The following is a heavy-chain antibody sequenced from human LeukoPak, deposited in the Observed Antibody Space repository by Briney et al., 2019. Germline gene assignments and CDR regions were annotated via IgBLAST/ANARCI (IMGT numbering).Heavy chain of an antibody. CDR1: GYTFTGYY. CDR3: ARELELRPYYGMDV. CDR2: INPNSGGT. J-gene: IGHJ6*02. D-gene: IGHD1-7*01. Sequence: ASVKVSCMASGYTFTGYYMHWVRQAPGQGLEWMGWINPNSGGTNYAQKFQGRVTMTRDTSISTAYMELSRLRSDDTAVYYCARELELRPYYGMDVWGQGTTVTVSS. V-gene: IGHV1-2*02.